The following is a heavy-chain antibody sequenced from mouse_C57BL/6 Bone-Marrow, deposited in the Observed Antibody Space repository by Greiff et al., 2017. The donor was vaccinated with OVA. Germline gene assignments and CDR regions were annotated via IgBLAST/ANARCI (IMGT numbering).Heavy chain of an antibody. CDR3: ARNWGVDY. Sequence: VQLQQSVAELVRPGASVKLSCTASGFNIKNTYMHWVKQRPEQGLEWIGRIDPANGNTKYAPMFQGQATISEDTSSNTAYLQLSSLTYEDTAIYDCARNWGVDYWGQGTTLTVSS. D-gene: IGHD4-1*01. CDR2: IDPANGNT. CDR1: GFNIKNTY. V-gene: IGHV14-3*01. J-gene: IGHJ2*01.